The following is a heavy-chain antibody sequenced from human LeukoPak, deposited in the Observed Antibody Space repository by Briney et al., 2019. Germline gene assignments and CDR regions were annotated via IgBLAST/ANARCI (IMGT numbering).Heavy chain of an antibody. Sequence: GGSLRLSCAASGFTFSDNWMHWVRQAPGKGLVWVSRINPDGSTTNYGDSVKGRFTISRDNAKNTLYLQVNSLRAEDTALYYCVRDLYSGSYSFDYWGQGTLVTVSS. V-gene: IGHV3-74*01. CDR3: VRDLYSGSYSFDY. D-gene: IGHD1-26*01. J-gene: IGHJ4*02. CDR1: GFTFSDNW. CDR2: INPDGSTT.